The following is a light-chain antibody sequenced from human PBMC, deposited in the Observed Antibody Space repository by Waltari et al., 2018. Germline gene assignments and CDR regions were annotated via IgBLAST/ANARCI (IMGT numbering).Light chain of an antibody. CDR3: QYYDSSPLWT. CDR2: GAS. J-gene: IGKJ1*01. V-gene: IGKV3-20*01. Sequence: EIVLTQSPGTLSLSPGERATLSCRASQSIDSTYLAWYQQKPGQPPRLLIYGASNRATGISDRFSGSVSGTDFTLTISRLDPEDFAVYYCQYYDSSPLWTFGQGTKVEIE. CDR1: QSIDSTY.